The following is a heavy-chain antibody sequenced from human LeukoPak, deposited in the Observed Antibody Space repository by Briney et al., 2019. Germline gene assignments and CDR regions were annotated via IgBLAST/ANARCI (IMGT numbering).Heavy chain of an antibody. Sequence: PSETLTLTCTVSGGSISSYYWRWIRQPPGKGLEWIAYISDIGSINYNPSLKSRVTISLDTSKNQFSLKLSSVTAADTAVYYCAGHHPRNTVDFWGQGTLVTVS. CDR2: ISDIGSI. D-gene: IGHD2/OR15-2a*01. J-gene: IGHJ4*02. CDR1: GGSISSYY. V-gene: IGHV4-59*08. CDR3: AGHHPRNTVDF.